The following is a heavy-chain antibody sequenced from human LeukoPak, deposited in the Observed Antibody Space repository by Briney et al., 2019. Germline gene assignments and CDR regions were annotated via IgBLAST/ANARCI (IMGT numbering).Heavy chain of an antibody. J-gene: IGHJ4*02. CDR2: IFYSGST. Sequence: FETLCLTCTVSGGSITSSSYYWGWIRQPPGKGLEWIGSIFYSGSTYYNPSLKNRVTISVDTSKTQFSLKLSSVTAADTAVYYCAKQQLVRCFDYWGQGTLVTVSS. D-gene: IGHD6-13*01. CDR3: AKQQLVRCFDY. V-gene: IGHV4-39*01. CDR1: GGSITSSSYY.